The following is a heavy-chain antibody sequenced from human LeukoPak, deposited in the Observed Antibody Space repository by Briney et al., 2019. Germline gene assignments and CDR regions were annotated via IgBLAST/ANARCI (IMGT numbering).Heavy chain of an antibody. V-gene: IGHV4-59*01. D-gene: IGHD2-21*01. Sequence: SETLSLTCTVSGGSISSYYWSWIRQPPGKGLEWIGYIYYSGSTNYNPSLKSRVTISVDTSKNQFSLKLSSVTAADTAVYYCATGTPMWWFLVWGQGTLVTVSS. CDR2: IYYSGST. CDR3: ATGTPMWWFLV. J-gene: IGHJ4*02. CDR1: GGSISSYY.